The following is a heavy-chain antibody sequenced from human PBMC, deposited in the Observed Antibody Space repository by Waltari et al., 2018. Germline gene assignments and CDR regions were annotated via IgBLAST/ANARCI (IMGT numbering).Heavy chain of an antibody. CDR3: ARGAVDKYWYFDL. V-gene: IGHV4-59*11. J-gene: IGHJ2*01. D-gene: IGHD5-12*01. Sequence: QVQLQESGPGLVKPSETLSLTCTVSGGSIRSHYWSWIRQPPGKGLEWIGYIYYSGSTNYNPSLKSRVTISVDTSKNQFSLKLSSVTAADTAVYYCARGAVDKYWYFDLWGRGTLVTVSS. CDR1: GGSIRSHY. CDR2: IYYSGST.